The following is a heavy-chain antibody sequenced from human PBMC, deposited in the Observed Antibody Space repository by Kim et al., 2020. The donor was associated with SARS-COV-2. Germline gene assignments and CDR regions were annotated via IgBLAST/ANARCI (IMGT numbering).Heavy chain of an antibody. Sequence: GGSLRLSCAASGFTFSGSDMHWVRQATGKGLEWVSAIGTAGDTFYPGSVKGRFTISRENAKNSLYLQMNSLRAGDTAVYYCARGDYGGNYYYYGMDVWGQGTTVTLSS. D-gene: IGHD4-17*01. CDR3: ARGDYGGNYYYYGMDV. J-gene: IGHJ6*02. CDR1: GFTFSGSD. V-gene: IGHV3-13*01. CDR2: IGTAGDT.